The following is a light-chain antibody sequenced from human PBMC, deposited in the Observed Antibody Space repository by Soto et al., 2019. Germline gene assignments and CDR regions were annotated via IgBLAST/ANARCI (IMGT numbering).Light chain of an antibody. CDR3: QKYNDYST. J-gene: IGKJ2*01. Sequence: DIQMTQSPSTLSASVGDRVTSTCRASQNIRTWLAWYQQKPGQPPRLLISDASSLQSGVPSRFSGSGSGTEFTLTISSLHPDDFATYYCQKYNDYSTFGQGTKVDIK. CDR2: DAS. CDR1: QNIRTW. V-gene: IGKV1-5*01.